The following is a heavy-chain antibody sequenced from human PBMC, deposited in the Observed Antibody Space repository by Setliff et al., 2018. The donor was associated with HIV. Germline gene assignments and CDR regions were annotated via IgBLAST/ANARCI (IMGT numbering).Heavy chain of an antibody. CDR2: ISYSGSA. D-gene: IGHD5-18*01. Sequence: SETLSLTCTVSGASIRSQYWSWIRKPPGKGLEWIGYISYSGSANYNPSLESRVAMSVDTSKQFSLEVSSVTAADTAVYYCARTRGYSYGTLAGFDYWGRGSLVTVSS. CDR1: GASIRSQY. J-gene: IGHJ4*01. V-gene: IGHV4-59*11. CDR3: ARTRGYSYGTLAGFDY.